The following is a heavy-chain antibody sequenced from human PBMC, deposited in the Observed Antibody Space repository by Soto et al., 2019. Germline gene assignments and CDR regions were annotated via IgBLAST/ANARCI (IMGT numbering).Heavy chain of an antibody. J-gene: IGHJ4*02. CDR1: GYIFTNHC. CDR2: INPSGGST. Sequence: ASVKGSCKASGYIFTNHCIHWVRQAPGQGLEWMGIINPSGGSTNYLQKFQGRITMTRDTSTSTVYMELSSLRSEDTAVYFCARADYYDSSGFYYDCWGQGSLVTVSS. V-gene: IGHV1-46*01. CDR3: ARADYYDSSGFYYDC. D-gene: IGHD3-22*01.